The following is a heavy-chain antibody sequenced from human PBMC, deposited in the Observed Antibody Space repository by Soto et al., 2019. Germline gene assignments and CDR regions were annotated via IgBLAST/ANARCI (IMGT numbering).Heavy chain of an antibody. Sequence: LSLTCTVSGGSISSYYWSWIRQPPGKGLEWIGYIYYSGSTNYNPSLKSRVTISVDTSKNQFSLKLSSVTAADTAEYYCARVLIVGATDMYYFDYWGQGTLVTVSS. J-gene: IGHJ4*02. CDR2: IYYSGST. CDR1: GGSISSYY. CDR3: ARVLIVGATDMYYFDY. D-gene: IGHD1-26*01. V-gene: IGHV4-59*01.